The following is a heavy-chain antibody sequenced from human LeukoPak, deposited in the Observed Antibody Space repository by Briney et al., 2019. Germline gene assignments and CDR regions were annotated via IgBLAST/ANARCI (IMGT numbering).Heavy chain of an antibody. V-gene: IGHV3-48*04. CDR2: ISSGSSTI. D-gene: IGHD1-26*01. J-gene: IGHJ6*02. Sequence: PGGSLRLSCAASGFTFSSYSMNWVRQAPGKGLEWVPYISSGSSTIYYADSVKGRFTISRDNVKNSLYLQMNSLRAEDTAVYYCTRLVGATDYYYGMDVWGQGTTVTVSS. CDR3: TRLVGATDYYYGMDV. CDR1: GFTFSSYS.